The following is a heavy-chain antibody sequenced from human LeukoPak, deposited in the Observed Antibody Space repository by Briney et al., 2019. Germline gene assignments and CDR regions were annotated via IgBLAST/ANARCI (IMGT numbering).Heavy chain of an antibody. CDR3: AREDVVLVDAVRYYYYGMDV. V-gene: IGHV1-46*01. CDR2: INPSGGST. CDR1: GYNFISSY. J-gene: IGHJ6*02. Sequence: ASVKVSCKASGYNFISSYMHWVRQAPGQGLEWMGIINPSGGSTSYAQKFQDRVTMTRDTSTSTVYMELSSLKSEDTAVYYCAREDVVLVDAVRYYYYGMDVWGQGTTVTVSS. D-gene: IGHD2-8*01.